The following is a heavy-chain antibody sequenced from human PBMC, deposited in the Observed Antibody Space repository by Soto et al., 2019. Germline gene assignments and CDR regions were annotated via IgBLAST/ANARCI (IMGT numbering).Heavy chain of an antibody. Sequence: ASVKVSCKASGYTFTGYYMHWVRQAPGQGLEWMGWINPNSGGTNYAQKFQGRVTMTRDTSISTAYMELSRLRSDDTAVYYCARGREVWFGELLGPDFDYWGQRTPVTVSS. J-gene: IGHJ4*02. D-gene: IGHD3-10*01. CDR3: ARGREVWFGELLGPDFDY. V-gene: IGHV1-2*02. CDR1: GYTFTGYY. CDR2: INPNSGGT.